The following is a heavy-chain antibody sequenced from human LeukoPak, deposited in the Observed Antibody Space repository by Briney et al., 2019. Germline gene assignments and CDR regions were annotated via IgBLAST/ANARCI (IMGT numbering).Heavy chain of an antibody. CDR1: GGTFSSYA. J-gene: IGHJ6*03. D-gene: IGHD3-3*01. CDR3: ARDLMPRDRSGYYLLGYYYYMDV. Sequence: GAAVKVSCMASGGTFSSYAIRWVGPAPGQGLEWVGGIIPIFGTANYAQKFQGRVTITTDESTSTAYMELSSLRSEDTAVYYCARDLMPRDRSGYYLLGYYYYMDVWGKGTTVTVSS. V-gene: IGHV1-69*05. CDR2: IIPIFGTA.